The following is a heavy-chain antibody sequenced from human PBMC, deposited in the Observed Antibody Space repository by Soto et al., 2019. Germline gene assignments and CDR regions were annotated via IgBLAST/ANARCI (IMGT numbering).Heavy chain of an antibody. V-gene: IGHV3-9*01. D-gene: IGHD6-19*01. J-gene: IGHJ4*02. CDR3: AKDITRLAVTGTRIDS. CDR2: IGWNGDIV. CDR1: GFTFDDYA. Sequence: QTGGSLRLSCAASGFTFDDYAMLWVRQAPGKGLEWVSSIGWNGDIVGYAASVKGRFTISRDNAKNSLYLQMNSLRAEDTAWYYCAKDITRLAVTGTRIDSWGQGTLVTVSS.